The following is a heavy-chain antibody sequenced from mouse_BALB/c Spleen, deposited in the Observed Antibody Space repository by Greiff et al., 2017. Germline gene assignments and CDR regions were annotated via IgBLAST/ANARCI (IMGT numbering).Heavy chain of an antibody. CDR2: INPYYGST. D-gene: IGHD1-2*01. J-gene: IGHJ4*01. V-gene: IGHV1-39*01. Sequence: EVQLQQTGPELVKPGASVKISCKASGYSFTDYIMLWVKQSHGKSLEWIGNINPYYGSTSYNLKFKGKATLTVDKSSSTAYMQLNSLTSEDSAVYYCARSPIGTAPYAMDYWGQGTSVTVSS. CDR1: GYSFTDYI. CDR3: ARSPIGTAPYAMDY.